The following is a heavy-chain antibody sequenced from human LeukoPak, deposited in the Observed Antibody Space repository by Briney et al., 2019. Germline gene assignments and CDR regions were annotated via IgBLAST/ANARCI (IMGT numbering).Heavy chain of an antibody. Sequence: ASVKVSCMASGYTFTGYYMHWVRQAPGQGLEWMGWINPNSGGTNYAQKFQGRVTMTRDTSISTAYMELSRLRSDDTAVYYCAREYYYGSGGGWGAFDIWGQGTMVTVSS. V-gene: IGHV1-2*02. CDR3: AREYYYGSGGGWGAFDI. CDR1: GYTFTGYY. J-gene: IGHJ3*02. D-gene: IGHD3-10*01. CDR2: INPNSGGT.